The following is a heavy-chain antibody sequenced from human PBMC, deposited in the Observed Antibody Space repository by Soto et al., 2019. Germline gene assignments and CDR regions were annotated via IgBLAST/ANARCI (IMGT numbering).Heavy chain of an antibody. Sequence: SVKVSCKASGGTFSSYAISWVRQAPGQGLEWMGGIIPIFGTANYAQKFQGRVTITADESTSTAYMELSGLRSEDTAVYYCARGPPRFEILYYAFDPWGQGTLVTVSS. CDR3: ARGPPRFEILYYAFDP. CDR1: GGTFSSYA. D-gene: IGHD2-8*01. V-gene: IGHV1-69*13. J-gene: IGHJ5*02. CDR2: IIPIFGTA.